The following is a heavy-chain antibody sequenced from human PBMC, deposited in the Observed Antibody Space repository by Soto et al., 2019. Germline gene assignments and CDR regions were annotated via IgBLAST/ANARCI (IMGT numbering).Heavy chain of an antibody. J-gene: IGHJ6*02. CDR1: GGSFSGYY. CDR2: INHSGST. CDR3: ARDIAALPYPYYYCYGMDV. V-gene: IGHV4-34*01. Sequence: SETLSLTCAVYGGSFSGYYWSWIRQPPGKGLEWIGEINHSGSTNYNPSLKSRVTISVDTSKNQFSLKLSSVTTADTAVYYCARDIAALPYPYYYCYGMDVSGQGTTVTVSS. D-gene: IGHD6-6*01.